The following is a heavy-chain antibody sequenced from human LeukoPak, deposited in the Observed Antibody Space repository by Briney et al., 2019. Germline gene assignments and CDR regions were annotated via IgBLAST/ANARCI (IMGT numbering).Heavy chain of an antibody. CDR2: INPNSGGT. J-gene: IGHJ4*02. V-gene: IGHV1-2*02. Sequence: ASVKVSCKASGYTFTGYYMHWVRQAPGQGLEWMGWINPNSGGTNSAQTFQGRVTMTRDTSITTAYLDLSRLRSDDTAAYYCARIGYNHYFDYWGQGTLVTVSS. CDR3: ARIGYNHYFDY. CDR1: GYTFTGYY. D-gene: IGHD5-24*01.